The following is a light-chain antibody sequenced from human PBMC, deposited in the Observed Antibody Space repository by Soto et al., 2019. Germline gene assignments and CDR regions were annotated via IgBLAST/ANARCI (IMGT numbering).Light chain of an antibody. CDR1: QSVSSTY. Sequence: GTLSLSPGERATLSCRASQSVSSTYLAWYQQRPGQAPRLLIYGASNRATGIPDRFSGGGSGTDFTLTINRLEPEDFAVYFCQQYGNSPLTFGGGTKVDTK. V-gene: IGKV3-20*01. J-gene: IGKJ4*01. CDR3: QQYGNSPLT. CDR2: GAS.